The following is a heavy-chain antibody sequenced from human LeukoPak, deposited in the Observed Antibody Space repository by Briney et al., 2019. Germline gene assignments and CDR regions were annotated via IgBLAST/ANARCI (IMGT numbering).Heavy chain of an antibody. CDR3: ARLLYVWGSYRYYYFDY. D-gene: IGHD3-16*02. J-gene: IGHJ4*02. V-gene: IGHV4-59*12. CDR2: IYYSGST. Sequence: SETLSLTCTVSGGSISTYYRTWIRQPPGKGLEWIGYIYYSGSTNYNPSLKSRVAISVDTSKNQFSLKLSSVTAADTAVYYCARLLYVWGSYRYYYFDYWGQGTLVTVSS. CDR1: GGSISTYY.